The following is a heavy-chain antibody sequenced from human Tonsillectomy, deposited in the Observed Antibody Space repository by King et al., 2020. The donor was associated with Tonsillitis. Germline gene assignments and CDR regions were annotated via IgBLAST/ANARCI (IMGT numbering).Heavy chain of an antibody. J-gene: IGHJ3*02. D-gene: IGHD3-22*01. CDR2: ISDDGSNK. CDR3: AKDLLYFDTTGEDAFDI. CDR1: GFTFSSYG. Sequence: VQLVDSGGGVVQPGRSLRLSCAASGFTFSSYGMHWVRQAPVKGLEWVAVISDDGSNKYYADSVKGRFTISRDNSKNTLYLQMNSLRAEDTAVYYCAKDLLYFDTTGEDAFDIWGQGTMVTVSS. V-gene: IGHV3-30*18.